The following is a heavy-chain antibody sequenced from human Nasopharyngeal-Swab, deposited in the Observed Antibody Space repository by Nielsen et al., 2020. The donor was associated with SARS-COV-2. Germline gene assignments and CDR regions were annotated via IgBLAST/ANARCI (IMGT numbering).Heavy chain of an antibody. V-gene: IGHV3-53*01. Sequence: GESLKISCVVSGFTVSTNYLNWVRQTPGKGLEWVSVIYTSGSTQYADYLKGRFTISRDSAKNIVYLQLNSLRAEDTAVYYCARERSLFSGTYHGFDYWGQGTLVTGSS. J-gene: IGHJ4*02. CDR2: IYTSGST. CDR1: GFTVSTNY. D-gene: IGHD1-26*01. CDR3: ARERSLFSGTYHGFDY.